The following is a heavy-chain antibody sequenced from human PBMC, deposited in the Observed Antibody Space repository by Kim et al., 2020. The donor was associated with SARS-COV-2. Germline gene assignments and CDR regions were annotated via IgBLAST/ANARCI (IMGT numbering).Heavy chain of an antibody. CDR1: GFTFTSYE. CDR3: ARLFCGGARCHPIGFDP. Sequence: GGSLRLSCSASGFTFTSYEMNWVRQAPGKGLEWVSYITTDGRTTYYADSVKGRFSISRDNAKNSVSLQMNSLRAEDTAIYYCARLFCGGARCHPIGFDP. D-gene: IGHD2-21*01. J-gene: IGHJ5*02. CDR2: ITTDGRTT. V-gene: IGHV3-48*03.